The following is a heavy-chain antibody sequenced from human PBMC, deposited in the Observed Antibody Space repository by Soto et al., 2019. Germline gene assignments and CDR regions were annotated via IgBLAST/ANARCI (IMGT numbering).Heavy chain of an antibody. CDR1: GFSLSTSGVG. J-gene: IGHJ4*02. CDR3: AHTPRGPYDYVWGSYR. D-gene: IGHD3-16*02. V-gene: IGHV2-5*01. CDR2: IYWNDDK. Sequence: QITLKESGPPLVKPTQTLMLTCTFSGFSLSTSGVGVGWIRQPPGKALEWLALIYWNDDKRYSPSLKSRLTITKDTSKNQVVLTMTNMDPVDTATYYCAHTPRGPYDYVWGSYRWGQGTLVTVSS.